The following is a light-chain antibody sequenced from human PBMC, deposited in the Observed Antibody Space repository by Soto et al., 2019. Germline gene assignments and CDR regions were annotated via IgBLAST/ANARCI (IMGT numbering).Light chain of an antibody. CDR3: QQYESYSLT. CDR1: HNTRDC. Sequence: DIQMTQSPSTVSASAGDSLTITCRASHNTRDCLAWYQQKPGKAPHLLIYDASNLESGVPSRFSGSGSGTEFTLTISSLRPDDFATYYCQQYESYSLTFGGGTRIDIK. CDR2: DAS. V-gene: IGKV1-5*01. J-gene: IGKJ4*01.